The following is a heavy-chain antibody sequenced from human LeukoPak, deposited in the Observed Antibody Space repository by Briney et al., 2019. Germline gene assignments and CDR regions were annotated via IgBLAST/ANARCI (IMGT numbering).Heavy chain of an antibody. Sequence: ASETLSLTCAVYGGSFSGYYWSWIRQPPGKGLEWIGEINHSGSTNYNPSLKSRVTISVDTSKNQFSLKLSSVTAADTAVYYCARDLQGDGYNRAEFDYWGQGTLVTVSS. V-gene: IGHV4-34*01. J-gene: IGHJ4*02. CDR3: ARDLQGDGYNRAEFDY. CDR2: INHSGST. CDR1: GGSFSGYY. D-gene: IGHD5-24*01.